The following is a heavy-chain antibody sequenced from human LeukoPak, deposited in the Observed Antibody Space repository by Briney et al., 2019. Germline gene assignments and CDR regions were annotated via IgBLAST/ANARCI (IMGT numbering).Heavy chain of an antibody. J-gene: IGHJ5*02. Sequence: GGSLRLSCAASGFTSSSYAMSWVRQAPGKGLEWVSAISGSGGSTYYADSVKGRFTISRDNSKNTLYLQMNSLRAEDTAVYYSAKAPDYIVFSTFDPWGQGTLVTGSS. CDR1: GFTSSSYA. CDR2: ISGSGGST. D-gene: IGHD4-11*01. V-gene: IGHV3-23*01. CDR3: AKAPDYIVFSTFDP.